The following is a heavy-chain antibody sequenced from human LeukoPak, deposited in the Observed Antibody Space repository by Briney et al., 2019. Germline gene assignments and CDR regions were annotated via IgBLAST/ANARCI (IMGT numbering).Heavy chain of an antibody. V-gene: IGHV3-43*02. CDR1: GFTFDDYA. Sequence: GGSLRLSCAASGFTFDDYAMHWVRQAPGKGLEWVSLISGDGGSTYYADSVKGRFTIYRDYSKNSLYLQMNSLRNEDTALYYCAKDWGDYGDYFDYWGQGTLVTVSS. D-gene: IGHD4-17*01. CDR2: ISGDGGST. J-gene: IGHJ4*02. CDR3: AKDWGDYGDYFDY.